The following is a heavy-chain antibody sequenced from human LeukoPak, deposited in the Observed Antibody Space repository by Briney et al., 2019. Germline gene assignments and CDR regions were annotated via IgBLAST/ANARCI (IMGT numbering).Heavy chain of an antibody. CDR1: GGSISSSSYY. V-gene: IGHV4-39*07. CDR3: ASLSGGTDFEGGSS. Sequence: SETLSLTCTVSGGSISSSSYYWGWIRQPPGKGLEWIGSIYYSGSTYYNPSLKSRVTISVDTSKNQFSLKLSSVTAADTAVYYCASLSGGTDFEGGSSWGQGTLVTVSS. J-gene: IGHJ4*02. CDR2: IYYSGST. D-gene: IGHD1-26*01.